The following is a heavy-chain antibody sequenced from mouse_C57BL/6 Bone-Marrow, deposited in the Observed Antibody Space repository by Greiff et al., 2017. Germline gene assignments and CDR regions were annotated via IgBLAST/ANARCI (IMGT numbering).Heavy chain of an antibody. Sequence: VQLQQSGAELVKPGASVKLSCKASGYTFTSYWMHWVKQRPGQGLEWIGYINPSSGYTKYNQKFKGKATLTADKSSSTAYMQLSSLTSEDSAVYYCAIEPRWYFDVWGTGTTVTVSS. CDR3: AIEPRWYFDV. J-gene: IGHJ1*03. CDR1: GYTFTSYW. V-gene: IGHV1-7*01. CDR2: INPSSGYT.